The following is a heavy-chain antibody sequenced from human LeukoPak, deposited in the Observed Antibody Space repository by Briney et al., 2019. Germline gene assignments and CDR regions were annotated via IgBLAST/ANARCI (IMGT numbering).Heavy chain of an antibody. CDR3: ARGDYYDSSGYFDP. Sequence: GSLRLSCAASGFTVSSNYMSWVRQPPGKGLEWIGEINHSGSTNYNPSLKSRVTISVDTSKNQFSLKLSSVTAADTAVYYCARGDYYDSSGYFDPWGQGTLVTVSS. CDR1: GFTVSSNY. J-gene: IGHJ5*02. CDR2: INHSGST. D-gene: IGHD3-22*01. V-gene: IGHV4-34*01.